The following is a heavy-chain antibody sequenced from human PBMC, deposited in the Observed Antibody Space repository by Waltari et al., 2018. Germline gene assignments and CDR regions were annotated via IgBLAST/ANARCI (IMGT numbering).Heavy chain of an antibody. Sequence: QVQLQESGPGLVKPSETLSLTCTVSGYSISSGYYWGWIRQPPGKGLEWIGSIYHSGSTYYNPSLKSRVTISVDTSKNQFSLKLSSVTAADTAVYYCARGGITIFGVPTNWFDPWGQGTLVTVSS. CDR2: IYHSGST. CDR3: ARGGITIFGVPTNWFDP. D-gene: IGHD3-3*01. V-gene: IGHV4-38-2*02. J-gene: IGHJ5*02. CDR1: GYSISSGYY.